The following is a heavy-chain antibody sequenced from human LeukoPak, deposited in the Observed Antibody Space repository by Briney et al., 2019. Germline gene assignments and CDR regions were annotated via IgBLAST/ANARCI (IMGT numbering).Heavy chain of an antibody. CDR3: ARVIGNDYSNYPFDY. CDR1: GGTFSSYA. Sequence: SVKVSCKASGGTFSSYAISWVRQAPGQGLEWMGGIIPIFGTANYAQKFQGRVTITADESTSTAYRELTSLRSEDTAVYYYARVIGNDYSNYPFDYWGQGTLVTVSS. V-gene: IGHV1-69*13. J-gene: IGHJ4*02. CDR2: IIPIFGTA. D-gene: IGHD4-11*01.